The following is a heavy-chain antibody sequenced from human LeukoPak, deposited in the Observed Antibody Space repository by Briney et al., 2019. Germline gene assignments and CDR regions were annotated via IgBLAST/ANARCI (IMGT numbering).Heavy chain of an antibody. CDR2: IVGSGGST. Sequence: PGGSLRLSCAASGFTFSSYAMNWVRQAPGKGLEWVSVIVGSGGSTGYADSVKGRFTISRDNSKNTLYLQMNSLRAEDTAVYYCAKDQRYYDFWSGYYPRYYYYGMDVWGQGTTVTVSS. CDR3: AKDQRYYDFWSGYYPRYYYYGMDV. V-gene: IGHV3-23*01. D-gene: IGHD3-3*01. J-gene: IGHJ6*02. CDR1: GFTFSSYA.